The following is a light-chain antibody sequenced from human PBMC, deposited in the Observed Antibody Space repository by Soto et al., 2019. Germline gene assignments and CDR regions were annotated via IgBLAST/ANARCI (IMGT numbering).Light chain of an antibody. CDR3: QKHDGVPL. CDR2: DAS. J-gene: IGKJ3*01. Sequence: DIQLTQSPSSLSASVGDRVTITCQASQDISNHLNWYQQKPGKAPNLLIYDASDLETGVPSRFSGVGSGTFFSFTINSLQPEDIATYYCQKHDGVPLFGLGTKVEIK. V-gene: IGKV1-33*01. CDR1: QDISNH.